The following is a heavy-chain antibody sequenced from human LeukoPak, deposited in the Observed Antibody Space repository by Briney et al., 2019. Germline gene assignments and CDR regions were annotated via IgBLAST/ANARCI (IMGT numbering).Heavy chain of an antibody. Sequence: SETLSLTCAVYGGSFSGYYWSWLRQPPGKGLEWIGETNHSGSTNYNPSLKSRVTISVDTSKNQFSLKLSFVIAAVTAVYYCARGRKSGYSYASQPDYYYYYMDVWGKGTTVTVSS. V-gene: IGHV4-34*01. CDR2: TNHSGST. J-gene: IGHJ6*03. D-gene: IGHD5-18*01. CDR3: ARGRKSGYSYASQPDYYYYYMDV. CDR1: GGSFSGYY.